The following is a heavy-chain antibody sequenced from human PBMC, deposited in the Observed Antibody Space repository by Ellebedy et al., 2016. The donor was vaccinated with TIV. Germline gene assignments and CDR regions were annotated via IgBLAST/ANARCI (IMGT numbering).Heavy chain of an antibody. V-gene: IGHV3-9*01. CDR2: VSWNGGNI. J-gene: IGHJ3*02. Sequence: GGSLRLSCAASGFTFDDYAMHWVRQAPGKGLEWVSGVSWNGGNIDYVDSVKGRFTISRDNANNSLYLQMNSLRAEDTALYYCAKGPHYDYVWGSYQAFDIWGQGTMVTVSS. CDR3: AKGPHYDYVWGSYQAFDI. D-gene: IGHD3-16*02. CDR1: GFTFDDYA.